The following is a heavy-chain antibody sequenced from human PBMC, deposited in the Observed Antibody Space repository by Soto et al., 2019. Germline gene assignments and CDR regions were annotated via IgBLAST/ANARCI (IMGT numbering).Heavy chain of an antibody. J-gene: IGHJ6*02. CDR3: ASRLRFLEWLSPPGYYGMDV. V-gene: IGHV1-69*13. D-gene: IGHD3-3*01. CDR2: IIPIFGTA. CDR1: GGTFSSYA. Sequence: GASVKVSCKASGGTFSSYAISWVRQAPGQGLEWMGGIIPIFGTANYAQKFQGRVTITADESTSTAYMELSSLRSEDTAVYYCASRLRFLEWLSPPGYYGMDVWGQGTTVTVSS.